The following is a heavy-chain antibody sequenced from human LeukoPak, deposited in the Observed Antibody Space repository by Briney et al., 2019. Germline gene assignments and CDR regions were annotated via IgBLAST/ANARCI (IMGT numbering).Heavy chain of an antibody. V-gene: IGHV1-69*05. CDR3: AGAQVYSYGYVEYYFDY. J-gene: IGHJ4*02. CDR1: GGTFSSYA. D-gene: IGHD5-18*01. CDR2: IIPIFGTA. Sequence: ASVKVSCKASGGTFSSYAISWVRQAPGQGLEWTGGIIPIFGTANYAQKFQGRVTITTDESTSTAYMELSSLRSEDTAVYYCAGAQVYSYGYVEYYFDYWGQGTLVTVSS.